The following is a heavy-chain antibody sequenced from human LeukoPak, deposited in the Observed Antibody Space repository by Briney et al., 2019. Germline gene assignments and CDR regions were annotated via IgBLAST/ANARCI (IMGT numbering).Heavy chain of an antibody. J-gene: IGHJ4*02. D-gene: IGHD5-18*01. V-gene: IGHV3-23*01. CDR2: ISGSGGST. CDR3: AKGGIQLWSKPDY. CDR1: GFTFSSYA. Sequence: PGGSLRLSCAASGFTFSSYAMSWVRQAPGKGLEWVSAISGSGGSTYYADSVKGRFTISRDNSKNTLYLQMISLRAEDTAVYYCAKGGIQLWSKPDYWGQGTLVTVSS.